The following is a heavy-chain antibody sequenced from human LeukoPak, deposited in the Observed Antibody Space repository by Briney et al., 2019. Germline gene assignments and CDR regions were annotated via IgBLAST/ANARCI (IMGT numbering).Heavy chain of an antibody. D-gene: IGHD6-13*01. V-gene: IGHV1-69*05. CDR2: IITTFGTA. CDR3: ARLIEAAGTDAYYYYYMDV. Sequence: ASVKVSCKASRGTLSSYAFSGVRQAPGEGLEWVGGIITTFGTANYAQKFQGRAIITTDESTSTVYMEASSLRSEDTAVYYCARLIEAAGTDAYYYYYMDVWDRGTTVSVSS. J-gene: IGHJ6*03. CDR1: RGTLSSYA.